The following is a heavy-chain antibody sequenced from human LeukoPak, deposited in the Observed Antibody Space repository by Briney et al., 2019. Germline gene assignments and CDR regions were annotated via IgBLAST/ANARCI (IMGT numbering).Heavy chain of an antibody. CDR2: IYYIGRT. J-gene: IGHJ4*02. Sequence: SETLSLTCTVSGGSISSSSYYWGWIRQPPGKGLEWIGSIYYIGRTYYNPPLKSRLPISVDTSKNHFSLKLSSVTAADTAVYYCARSICSSTSCYTGDDYWGQGTLVTVSS. V-gene: IGHV4-39*02. CDR3: ARSICSSTSCYTGDDY. D-gene: IGHD2-2*02. CDR1: GGSISSSSYY.